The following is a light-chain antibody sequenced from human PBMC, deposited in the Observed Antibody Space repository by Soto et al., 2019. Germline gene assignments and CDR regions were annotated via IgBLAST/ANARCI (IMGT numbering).Light chain of an antibody. V-gene: IGKV3-15*01. CDR3: QQYNKWPLT. J-gene: IGKJ1*01. Sequence: EIMMTQSPGTLSASPGERATLSCRASQSVSSNLAWYQQKPGQAPRLLIYAVSTRATGIPARFSGSGSGTEFTLTISSLQSEDFAVYYCQQYNKWPLTFGQATKVEIK. CDR2: AVS. CDR1: QSVSSN.